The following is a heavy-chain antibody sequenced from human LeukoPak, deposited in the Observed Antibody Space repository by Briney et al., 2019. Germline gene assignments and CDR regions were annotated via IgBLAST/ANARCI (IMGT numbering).Heavy chain of an antibody. Sequence: PGVSLRLSCAASGFTFSSYWMSWIRQTPQKGLEWVANIKEDGSEKYYVDSVKGRFTISRENTKNSLYLQMNSLRADDTAVYYCARDHLGYSFDYWGQGTLVTVSS. V-gene: IGHV3-7*04. J-gene: IGHJ4*02. CDR1: GFTFSSYW. CDR3: ARDHLGYSFDY. CDR2: IKEDGSEK.